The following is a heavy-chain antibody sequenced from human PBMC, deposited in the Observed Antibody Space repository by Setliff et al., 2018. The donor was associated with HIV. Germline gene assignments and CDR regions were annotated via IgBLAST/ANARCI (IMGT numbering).Heavy chain of an antibody. J-gene: IGHJ4*02. CDR2: IYPGDSDT. CDR1: GYIFTDYA. CDR3: ARRASKASLDY. Sequence: KVSCKASGYIFTDYAVHWVRQMPGKGLEWVGIIYPGDSDTRYSPSFQGQVTISVDKSINTAYLQWSSLPASDTAMYYCARRASKASLDYWGQGTLGTVAS. V-gene: IGHV5-51*01.